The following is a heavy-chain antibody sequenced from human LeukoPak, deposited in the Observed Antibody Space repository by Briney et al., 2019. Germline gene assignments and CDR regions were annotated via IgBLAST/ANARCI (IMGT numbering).Heavy chain of an antibody. J-gene: IGHJ4*02. CDR2: INPNSGGT. Sequence: ASVKVSCKASGYTFTGYYMHWVRQAPGQGLEWMGWINPNSGGTNFAQKFQGRVTMTRDTSIRTVYLEMSSLRSDDTALYYCARAKYLDYWGQGTPVTVSS. CDR1: GYTFTGYY. V-gene: IGHV1-2*02. CDR3: ARAKYLDY.